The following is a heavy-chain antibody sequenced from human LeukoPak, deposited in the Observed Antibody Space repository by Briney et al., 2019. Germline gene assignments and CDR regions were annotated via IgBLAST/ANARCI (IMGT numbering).Heavy chain of an antibody. Sequence: GGSLRLSCVPSGFTFSSYAMSWVRQAPGKGLEWVSTISTSGGSAFYADSVNGRFTISRDNSKNTLSLQMNSLRAEDTAVYYCTRGGYNPRGDFDYWGQGTLVTVSS. CDR3: TRGGYNPRGDFDY. D-gene: IGHD5-24*01. CDR2: ISTSGGSA. V-gene: IGHV3-23*01. J-gene: IGHJ4*02. CDR1: GFTFSSYA.